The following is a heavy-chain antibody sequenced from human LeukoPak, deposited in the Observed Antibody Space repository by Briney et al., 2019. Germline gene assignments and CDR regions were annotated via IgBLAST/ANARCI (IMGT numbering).Heavy chain of an antibody. CDR2: IYSDIRT. J-gene: IGHJ5*02. Sequence: GGSLRLSCAASGFTVNNNYMGWVRQAPGRGLEWVSFIYSDIRTYYADSVKGRFTISRDDSKNTLFLQMNSPRAEDTAVYYCARGVTAVPAWGQGTLVTVSS. D-gene: IGHD2-21*02. V-gene: IGHV3-66*01. CDR1: GFTVNNNY. CDR3: ARGVTAVPA.